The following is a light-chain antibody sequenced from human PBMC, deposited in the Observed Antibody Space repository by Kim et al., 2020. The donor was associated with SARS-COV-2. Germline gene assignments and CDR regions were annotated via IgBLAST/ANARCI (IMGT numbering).Light chain of an antibody. Sequence: EIVMTQSPATLSVSPGERATLSCRASQSVSSNLAWYQQKPGQAPRLLIYGASTRATGIPARFSGSGSGTEFTLTISSLQSEDFAVYYCEEYNNWAVTFGAGGKVGI. V-gene: IGKV3-15*01. J-gene: IGKJ4*01. CDR1: QSVSSN. CDR2: GAS. CDR3: EEYNNWAVT.